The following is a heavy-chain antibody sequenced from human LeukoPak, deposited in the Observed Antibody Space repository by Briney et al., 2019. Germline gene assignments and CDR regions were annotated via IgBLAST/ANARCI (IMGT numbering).Heavy chain of an antibody. J-gene: IGHJ4*02. Sequence: PGGSLRLSCAASGFTFSSLWMGWLRQAPGKGQEWVANIKPDGSDTYYVDSVKDRFTISRDNAKNTLYLQMNSLRAEDTAVYYCARDLIAVAGTDLDYWGQGTLVTVSS. V-gene: IGHV3-7*01. CDR2: IKPDGSDT. D-gene: IGHD6-19*01. CDR1: GFTFSSLW. CDR3: ARDLIAVAGTDLDY.